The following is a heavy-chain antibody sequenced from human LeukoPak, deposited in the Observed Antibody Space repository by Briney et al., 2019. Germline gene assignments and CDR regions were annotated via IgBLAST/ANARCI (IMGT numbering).Heavy chain of an antibody. J-gene: IGHJ3*02. Sequence: GGSLRLSCAASGFTFSSYEMNWVRQAPGKGLEWVSYISSSGSTIYYADSVKGRFTISRDNAKNSLSLQMNSLTAEDTAVYYCARQRYQRDAFDIWGQGTMVTVSS. D-gene: IGHD2-2*01. V-gene: IGHV3-48*03. CDR2: ISSSGSTI. CDR3: ARQRYQRDAFDI. CDR1: GFTFSSYE.